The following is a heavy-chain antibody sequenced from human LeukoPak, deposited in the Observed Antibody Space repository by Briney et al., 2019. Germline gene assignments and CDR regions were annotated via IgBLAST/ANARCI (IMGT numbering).Heavy chain of an antibody. Sequence: KVSCKASGDTFNKFAISWVRQAPGQGLEWMGGIIPIFGTGNYAQKFQGRVTFTIDESTTTVYMELNSLTSEDTAIYYCAREGAIGFCSGGSCYSGFDYWGQGTLVTVSS. CDR1: GDTFNKFA. D-gene: IGHD2-15*01. J-gene: IGHJ4*02. CDR2: IIPIFGTG. V-gene: IGHV1-69*05. CDR3: AREGAIGFCSGGSCYSGFDY.